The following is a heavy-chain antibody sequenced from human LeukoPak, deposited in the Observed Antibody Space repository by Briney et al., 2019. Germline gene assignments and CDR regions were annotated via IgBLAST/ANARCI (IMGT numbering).Heavy chain of an antibody. CDR1: GYSISSGYY. CDR3: ARSKAAGTYQLDNWFDP. J-gene: IGHJ5*02. D-gene: IGHD6-13*01. V-gene: IGHV4-38-2*02. Sequence: SETLSLTCTVSGYSISSGYYWGWIRQPPGKGLEWIGSIYHSGSTYYNPSLTSRVTISVDTSKNQFSLKLSSVTAADTAVYYCARSKAAGTYQLDNWFDPWGQGTLVTVSS. CDR2: IYHSGST.